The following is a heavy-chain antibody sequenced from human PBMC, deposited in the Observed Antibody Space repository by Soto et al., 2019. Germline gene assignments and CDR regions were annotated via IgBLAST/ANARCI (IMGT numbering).Heavy chain of an antibody. CDR2: INPSGGST. CDR3: AIVVVTAIDY. J-gene: IGHJ4*02. D-gene: IGHD2-21*02. Sequence: ASVKVTCKASGYTFTGYYMHWVRQAPGQGLEWMGIINPSGGSTSYAQKFQGRVTMTRDTSTSTVYMELSSLRSEDTAVYYCAIVVVTAIDYWGQGTLVTVSS. V-gene: IGHV1-46*01. CDR1: GYTFTGYY.